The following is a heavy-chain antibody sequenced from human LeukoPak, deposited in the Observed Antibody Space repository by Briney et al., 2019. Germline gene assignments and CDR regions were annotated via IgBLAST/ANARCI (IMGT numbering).Heavy chain of an antibody. Sequence: GGSLRLSCAVSGFTFSSYWMSWVRQAPGKGLEWVANIKQDGSEKYYVDSVKGRFTISRDNAKNSLYLQMNSLRAEDTAVYYCARGLRSGSYCDYWGQGTLVTVSS. V-gene: IGHV3-7*01. J-gene: IGHJ4*02. CDR1: GFTFSSYW. CDR3: ARGLRSGSYCDY. D-gene: IGHD1-26*01. CDR2: IKQDGSEK.